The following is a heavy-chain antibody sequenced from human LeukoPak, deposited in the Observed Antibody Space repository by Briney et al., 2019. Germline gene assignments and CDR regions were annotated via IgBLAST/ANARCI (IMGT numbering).Heavy chain of an antibody. CDR2: IYYSGST. Sequence: SETLSLTCTVSGGSISSGDYYWSWIRQPPGKGLEWIGYIYYSGSTYYNPSLKSRVTMSVDTSKNQFSLKLSSVTAADTAVYYCARDLRSSGYDYWGQGTLVTVSS. CDR3: ARDLRSSGYDY. D-gene: IGHD3-22*01. J-gene: IGHJ4*02. CDR1: GGSISSGDYY. V-gene: IGHV4-30-4*08.